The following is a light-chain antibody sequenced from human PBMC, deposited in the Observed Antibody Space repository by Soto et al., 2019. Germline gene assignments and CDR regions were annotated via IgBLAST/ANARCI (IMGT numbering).Light chain of an antibody. CDR1: QSISSY. CDR2: TTS. J-gene: IGKJ2*01. V-gene: IGKV1-39*01. CDR3: QQTHSVPYT. Sequence: DIQMIQSPSSLSASVGHRVTITCRASQSISSYLNWYKQKPGKAPNLLIYTTSNLQNGVPLRFSGSGSGTDFTLTISSLQPEDFAIYFCQQTHSVPYTFGQGTKVEIK.